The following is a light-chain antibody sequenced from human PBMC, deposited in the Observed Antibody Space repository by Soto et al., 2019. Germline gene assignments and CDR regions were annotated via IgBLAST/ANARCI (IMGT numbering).Light chain of an antibody. V-gene: IGKV3-11*01. CDR3: QQRSSSPFT. CDR2: DAS. J-gene: IGKJ4*01. Sequence: EIVLTQSPATLSLSPGERATLSCRASQSVSSYLVWYQQKPGQAPTLLIYDASNRATGIPARFSGRGSGADFTLTIGSLEPEDFAVYYCQQRSSSPFTCGGGTKVEIK. CDR1: QSVSSY.